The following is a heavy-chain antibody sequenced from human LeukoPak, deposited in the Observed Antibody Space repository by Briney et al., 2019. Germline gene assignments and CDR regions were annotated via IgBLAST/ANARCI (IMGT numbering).Heavy chain of an antibody. CDR1: GFTFSSYA. Sequence: GGSLRLSCATSGFTFSSYAMHWVRQAPGKGLVWVSRINTDGSSTSYADSVKGRFTISRDNAKNTLYLQMNSLGAEDTAVYYCARGDIVVVPAAIPPGNDYWGQGTLVTVSS. V-gene: IGHV3-74*01. D-gene: IGHD2-2*02. J-gene: IGHJ4*02. CDR2: INTDGSST. CDR3: ARGDIVVVPAAIPPGNDY.